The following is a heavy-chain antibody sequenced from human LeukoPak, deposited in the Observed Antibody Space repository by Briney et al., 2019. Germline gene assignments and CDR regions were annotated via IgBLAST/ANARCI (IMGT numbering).Heavy chain of an antibody. Sequence: GGSLRLSCAASGFTFNSFSMNWVRPAPGKGLEWVSSISSICSYKYYADSVKGRSTNSRNNAKKSLYLQMNSLRAEDTAVYYCGRAVGGNVFDYWGQGTQVTVAS. CDR2: ISSICSYK. CDR1: GFTFNSFS. J-gene: IGHJ4*02. D-gene: IGHD1-26*01. CDR3: GRAVGGNVFDY. V-gene: IGHV3-21*01.